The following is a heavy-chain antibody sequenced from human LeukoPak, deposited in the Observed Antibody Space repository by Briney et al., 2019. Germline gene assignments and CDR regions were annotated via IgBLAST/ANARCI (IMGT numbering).Heavy chain of an antibody. Sequence: SETLSLTCAVSGGSVSSSTYYWGWIRQPTGKGLEWIGSIYYSGSAYYNPSLKSRVTISVDTSKNQFSLKLSSVTAADTAVYYRARSRIAVAGTDYWGQGTLVTVSS. CDR1: GGSVSSSTYY. D-gene: IGHD6-19*01. J-gene: IGHJ4*02. CDR2: IYYSGSA. V-gene: IGHV4-39*01. CDR3: ARSRIAVAGTDY.